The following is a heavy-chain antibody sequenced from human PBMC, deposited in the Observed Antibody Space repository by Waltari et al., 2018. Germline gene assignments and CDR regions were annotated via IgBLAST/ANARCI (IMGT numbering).Heavy chain of an antibody. V-gene: IGHV4-34*01. CDR2: INHSGST. D-gene: IGHD6-6*01. J-gene: IGHJ6*02. CDR1: GGSFSGYY. Sequence: QVQLQQWCAGLLKPSEPLSLTCAVYGGSFSGYYWRWIRQPPGKGLEWIGEINHSGSTNYNPSLKSRVTISVDTSKNQFSLKLSSVTAADTAVYYCASRSDSSSSPLMDVWGQGTTVTVSS. CDR3: ASRSDSSSSPLMDV.